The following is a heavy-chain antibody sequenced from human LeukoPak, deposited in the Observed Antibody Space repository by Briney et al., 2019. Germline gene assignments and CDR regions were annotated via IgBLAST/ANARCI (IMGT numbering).Heavy chain of an antibody. CDR3: TTLIVVVPAAIDY. V-gene: IGHV3-49*04. CDR1: GFTFGDYA. Sequence: GGSLRLSCTDSGFTFGDYAMSWVRQAPGKGLEWVGFIRSKAYGGTTEYAASVKGRFTISRDDSKSIAYLQMNSLKTEDTAVYYCTTLIVVVPAAIDYWGQGTLVTVSS. D-gene: IGHD2-2*01. CDR2: IRSKAYGGTT. J-gene: IGHJ4*02.